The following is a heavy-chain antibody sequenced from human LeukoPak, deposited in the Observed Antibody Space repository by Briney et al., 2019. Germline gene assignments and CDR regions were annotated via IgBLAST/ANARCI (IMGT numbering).Heavy chain of an antibody. J-gene: IGHJ6*02. CDR1: GFTFSDHY. D-gene: IGHD2-15*01. Sequence: GGSLRLSCAVSGFTFSDHYMDWVRQAPGKGLEWVGRSRNKANGYTTEYAASVKGRFTVSRDDSKNSPYLQMNSLKTGDTAVYYCASVVEGSDYFGMDVWGQGTTVTVSS. CDR3: ASVVEGSDYFGMDV. CDR2: SRNKANGYTT. V-gene: IGHV3-72*01.